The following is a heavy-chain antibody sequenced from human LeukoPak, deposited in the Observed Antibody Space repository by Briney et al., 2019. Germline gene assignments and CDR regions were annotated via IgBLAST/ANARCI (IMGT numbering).Heavy chain of an antibody. J-gene: IGHJ4*02. Sequence: GGSLRLSCAVSGFNVRSNYMTWVRQAPGKGLEWVSVLHSGGDTYYADSVRGRFTISRDNSENMLFLQMNGLKADHSAIYYCGRGKVYYYFDYWGQGTLVTVSS. CDR3: GRGKVYYYFDY. V-gene: IGHV3-53*01. D-gene: IGHD5/OR15-5a*01. CDR1: GFNVRSNY. CDR2: LHSGGDT.